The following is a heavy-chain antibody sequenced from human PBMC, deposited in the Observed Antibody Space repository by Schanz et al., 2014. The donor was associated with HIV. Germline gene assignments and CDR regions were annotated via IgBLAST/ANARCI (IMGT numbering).Heavy chain of an antibody. D-gene: IGHD5-18*01. CDR1: GFTFSTYV. CDR3: AIRTPMVTFGAFDI. J-gene: IGHJ3*02. CDR2: IWFDGSNK. Sequence: QVQLVESGGGVVQPGRSLRLSCAASGFTFSTYVMHWVRQAPGKGLEWVAIIWFDGSNKYYADSVRGRFTISRDTSKKTLYLQMNSLRADDTAVYFCAIRTPMVTFGAFDIWGRGTWVTVSS. V-gene: IGHV3-33*01.